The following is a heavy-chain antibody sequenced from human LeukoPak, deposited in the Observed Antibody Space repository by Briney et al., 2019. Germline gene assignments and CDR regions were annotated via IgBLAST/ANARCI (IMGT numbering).Heavy chain of an antibody. J-gene: IGHJ4*02. Sequence: SETLSLTCSVSGGSVSGTNYYWAWIRQPPEKGLEWIGTIYYSGSTYYNVSLKSRVTISVDTSKNQFSLNLSSVTAADTAVYYCARLRSPGDFDYWGQGTLVTVSS. V-gene: IGHV4-39*07. D-gene: IGHD1-26*01. CDR1: GGSVSGTNYY. CDR2: IYYSGST. CDR3: ARLRSPGDFDY.